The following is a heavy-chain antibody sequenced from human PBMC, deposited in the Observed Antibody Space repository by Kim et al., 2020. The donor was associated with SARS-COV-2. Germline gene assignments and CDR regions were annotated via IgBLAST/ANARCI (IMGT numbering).Heavy chain of an antibody. Sequence: SETLSLTCTVSGGSISSSSYYWGWIRQPPGKGLEWIGSIYYSGSTYYNPSLKSRVTISVDTSKNQFSLKLSSVTAADTAVYYCARVGTYYDILTGYYYNWFDPWGQGTLVTVSS. CDR3: ARVGTYYDILTGYYYNWFDP. CDR1: GGSISSSSYY. J-gene: IGHJ5*02. D-gene: IGHD3-9*01. V-gene: IGHV4-39*01. CDR2: IYYSGST.